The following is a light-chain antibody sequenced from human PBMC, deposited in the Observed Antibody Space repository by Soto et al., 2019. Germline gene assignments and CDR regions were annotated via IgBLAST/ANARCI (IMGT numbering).Light chain of an antibody. J-gene: IGKJ4*01. CDR1: QGISSY. V-gene: IGKV1-12*01. CDR2: AAP. CDR3: QQANSFPLT. Sequence: DIQMTQSPSSVSASVGDRFTITCRASQGISSYLAWYQQKPGKAPKLLIYAAPTLQSGVPSRFSGSGSGTDFTLTISSLQPEDFATYYCQQANSFPLTFGGGTKVDIK.